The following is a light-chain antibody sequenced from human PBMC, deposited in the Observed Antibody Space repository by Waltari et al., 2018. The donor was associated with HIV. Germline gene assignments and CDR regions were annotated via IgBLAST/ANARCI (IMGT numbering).Light chain of an antibody. CDR2: GAS. CDR1: QSVRSN. J-gene: IGKJ1*01. V-gene: IGKV3-20*01. Sequence: EIVMKQSPATLSVSPGERAPLSCRASQSVRSNLAWYQQKPGQAPRLLIYGASSRATGIPDRFSGSGSGTDFTLTISRLEPEDFAVYYCQQYGSSLTWTFGQGTKVEIK. CDR3: QQYGSSLTWT.